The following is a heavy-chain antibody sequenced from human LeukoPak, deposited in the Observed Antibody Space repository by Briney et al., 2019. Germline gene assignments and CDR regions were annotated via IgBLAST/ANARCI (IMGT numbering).Heavy chain of an antibody. CDR3: ARAGITTQIDY. CDR2: ISTYNGNT. D-gene: IGHD6-19*01. J-gene: IGHJ4*02. Sequence: ASVKVSCKTSGYTFSSYGISWVRQAPGQGLEWMGWISTYNGNTNYAQKLQGRDTMTTDTSTSTGYMELRSLRSDDTAVYYCARAGITTQIDYWGQGTLVTVSS. CDR1: GYTFSSYG. V-gene: IGHV1-18*01.